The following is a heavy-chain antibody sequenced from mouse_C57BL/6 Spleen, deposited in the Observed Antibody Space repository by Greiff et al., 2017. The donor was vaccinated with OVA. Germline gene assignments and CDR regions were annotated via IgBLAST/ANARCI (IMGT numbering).Heavy chain of an antibody. Sequence: QVQLQQSGAELVKPGASVKLSCKASGYTFTEYTIHWVKRRSGQGLEWIGWFYPGGGSIKYNEKFKDKATLTADNASSTVYMELSRLTSEDSAVYFCARHEDLWLRRGDWFADWGQGTLVTVSA. J-gene: IGHJ3*01. CDR2: FYPGGGSI. V-gene: IGHV1-62-2*01. CDR1: GYTFTEYT. CDR3: ARHEDLWLRRGDWFAD. D-gene: IGHD2-2*01.